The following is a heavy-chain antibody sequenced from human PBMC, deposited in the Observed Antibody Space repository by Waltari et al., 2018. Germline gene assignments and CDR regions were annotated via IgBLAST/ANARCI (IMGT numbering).Heavy chain of an antibody. Sequence: QVQLQESAPGLVKPSETLSLTCTVSGGSISSYYWSWIRQPAGKGLEWIGRIYTSGSTNYNPSLKSRVTMSVDTSKNQFSRKLSSVTAADTAVYYCARDRIAVAGTGWFDPWGQGTLVTVSS. J-gene: IGHJ5*02. V-gene: IGHV4-4*07. D-gene: IGHD6-19*01. CDR1: GGSISSYY. CDR2: IYTSGST. CDR3: ARDRIAVAGTGWFDP.